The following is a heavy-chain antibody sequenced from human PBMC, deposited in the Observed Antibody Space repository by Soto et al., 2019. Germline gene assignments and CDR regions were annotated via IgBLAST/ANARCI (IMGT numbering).Heavy chain of an antibody. D-gene: IGHD3-22*01. Sequence: EVPLVESGGGLVQPGGSLRLSCAASGFTFSSYSMNWVRQAPGKGLEWVSYISSSSSTIYYADSVKGRFTISRDNVXNSLYLQMNSLRDEDTAVYYCARDFLYDSSGYYAYWGQGTLVTVSS. CDR1: GFTFSSYS. J-gene: IGHJ4*02. CDR3: ARDFLYDSSGYYAY. CDR2: ISSSSSTI. V-gene: IGHV3-48*02.